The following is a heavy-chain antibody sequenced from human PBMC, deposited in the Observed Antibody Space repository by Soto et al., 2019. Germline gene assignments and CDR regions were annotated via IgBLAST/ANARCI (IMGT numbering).Heavy chain of an antibody. V-gene: IGHV4-34*01. CDR3: ARAGIVVVPAGNTLAAAGRAWFDP. J-gene: IGHJ5*02. CDR1: GGSFSGYY. D-gene: IGHD2-2*01. CDR2: INHSGST. Sequence: SETLSLTCAVYGGSFSGYYWSWIRQPPGKGLEWIGEINHSGSTNYNPSLKSRVTISVDTSKNQFSLKLSSVTAADTAVYYCARAGIVVVPAGNTLAAAGRAWFDPWGQGTLVTVYS.